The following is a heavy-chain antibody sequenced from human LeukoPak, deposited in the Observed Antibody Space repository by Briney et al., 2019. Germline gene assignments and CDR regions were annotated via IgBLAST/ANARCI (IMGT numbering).Heavy chain of an antibody. Sequence: GASVTVSCKASVYTFTSYGIIWVRQAPGQEVEWMGWISAYNGNTNYAQKLQGRVTMTTVTSTSTEYMELRSLRSDDTAVYYCARDRTYCGGDCYPGDFDYWGQGTLVTDSS. J-gene: IGHJ4*02. V-gene: IGHV1-18*01. CDR2: ISAYNGNT. CDR1: VYTFTSYG. CDR3: ARDRTYCGGDCYPGDFDY. D-gene: IGHD2-21*02.